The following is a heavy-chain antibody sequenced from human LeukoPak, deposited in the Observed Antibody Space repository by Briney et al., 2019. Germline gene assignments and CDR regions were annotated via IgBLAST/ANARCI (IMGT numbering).Heavy chain of an antibody. Sequence: SVKVSCKASGGTFSSYAISWVRQAPGQGLEWMGGIIPIFGTANYAQKFQGRVTITADESTSTAYIELSSLRSEDTAVYYCARGGYSYGYQADYWGQGTLVTVSS. V-gene: IGHV1-69*13. CDR1: GGTFSSYA. CDR3: ARGGYSYGYQADY. J-gene: IGHJ4*02. D-gene: IGHD5-18*01. CDR2: IIPIFGTA.